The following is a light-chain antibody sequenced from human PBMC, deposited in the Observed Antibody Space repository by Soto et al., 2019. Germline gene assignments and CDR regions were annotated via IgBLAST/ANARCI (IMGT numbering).Light chain of an antibody. CDR1: SSNIGAGYE. V-gene: IGLV1-40*01. CDR2: ENN. CDR3: QSYDSSLSGYF. J-gene: IGLJ1*01. Sequence: QSVLTQPPSVSEAPGQRVTISCTGSSSNIGAGYEAHWYQQVPGTAPKLLIYENNNRPSGVPDRFSGSKSGTSASLAITGRQAEDEAEYYCQSYDSSLSGYFFGTGTKLTVL.